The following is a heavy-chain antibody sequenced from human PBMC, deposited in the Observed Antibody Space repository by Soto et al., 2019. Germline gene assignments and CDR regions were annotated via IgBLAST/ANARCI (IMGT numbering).Heavy chain of an antibody. CDR2: ISYDGSNK. D-gene: IGHD3-16*01. V-gene: IGHV3-30*18. CDR3: AKDQASPIGIWDYYYYGMDV. J-gene: IGHJ6*02. CDR1: GFTFSSYG. Sequence: PGGSLRLSCAAPGFTFSSYGMHWVRQAPGKGLEWVAVISYDGSNKYYADSVKGRFTISRDNSKNTLYLQMNSLRAEDTAVYYCAKDQASPIGIWDYYYYGMDVWGQGTTVTVSS.